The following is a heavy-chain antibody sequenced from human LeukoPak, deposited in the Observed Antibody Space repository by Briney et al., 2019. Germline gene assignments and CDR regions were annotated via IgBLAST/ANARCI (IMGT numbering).Heavy chain of an antibody. CDR3: ASGGLHDYSNPPHYFDC. J-gene: IGHJ4*02. CDR1: GGTFSSYA. Sequence: SVKVSCKASGGTFSSYAISCVRQAPGQGREWMGGIIPIFGTANYAQKFQSRVTITTDESTSTAYMELSSLRSEDTAVYYCASGGLHDYSNPPHYFDCWGQGTLVTVSS. D-gene: IGHD4-11*01. CDR2: IIPIFGTA. V-gene: IGHV1-69*05.